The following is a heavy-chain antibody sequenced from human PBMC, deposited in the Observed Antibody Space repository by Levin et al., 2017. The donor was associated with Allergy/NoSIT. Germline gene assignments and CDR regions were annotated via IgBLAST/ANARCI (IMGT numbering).Heavy chain of an antibody. CDR1: GFTFSSYV. Sequence: GESLKISCSVSGFTFSSYVMHWVRQAPGKGLEYVSAIWTTADGTYYADSVKGRFTISRDNSKSTLYLQMSGLRVEDTAVYYCVKGSSAWFFLDYWGQGALVTVSS. CDR3: VKGSSAWFFLDY. J-gene: IGHJ4*02. V-gene: IGHV3-64D*06. CDR2: IWTTADGT. D-gene: IGHD6-19*01.